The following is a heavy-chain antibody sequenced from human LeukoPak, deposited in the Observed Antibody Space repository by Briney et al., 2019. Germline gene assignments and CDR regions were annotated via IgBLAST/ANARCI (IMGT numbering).Heavy chain of an antibody. Sequence: LSRDGSRSGRRAHRKGLEWVAVISYDGSNKYYADSVKGRFTISRDNPKNTLYLQMNSLRAEDTAVYYCATLEYFDYWGQGTLVTVSS. CDR1: LSRDG. CDR2: ISYDGSNK. CDR3: ATLEYFDY. J-gene: IGHJ4*02. V-gene: IGHV3-30*03.